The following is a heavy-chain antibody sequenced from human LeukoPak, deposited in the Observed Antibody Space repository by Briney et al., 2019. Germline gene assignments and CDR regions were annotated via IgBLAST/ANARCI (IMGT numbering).Heavy chain of an antibody. Sequence: ASVKVSCKVSGYTLTELSMHWVRQAPGKGLEGVGGLDPEDGETIYTQKFQGRVTMTEDTSTDTTYMELSSLRSEDTAVYYCATGPVDSGSYYDLNYWGQGTLVTVSS. V-gene: IGHV1-24*01. CDR3: ATGPVDSGSYYDLNY. J-gene: IGHJ4*02. CDR2: LDPEDGET. D-gene: IGHD1-26*01. CDR1: GYTLTELS.